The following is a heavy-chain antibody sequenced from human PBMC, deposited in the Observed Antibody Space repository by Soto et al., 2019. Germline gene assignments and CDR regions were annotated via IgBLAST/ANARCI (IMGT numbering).Heavy chain of an antibody. Sequence: GGSLRLSCAASGFTFSSYAMHWVRQAPGKGLEWVAVISYDGSNKYYADSVKGRFTISRDNSKNTLYLQMNSLRAEDTAVYYCARDPYYYDSSYYFDYWGQGTLVTVSS. J-gene: IGHJ4*02. D-gene: IGHD3-22*01. CDR1: GFTFSSYA. CDR2: ISYDGSNK. CDR3: ARDPYYYDSSYYFDY. V-gene: IGHV3-30-3*01.